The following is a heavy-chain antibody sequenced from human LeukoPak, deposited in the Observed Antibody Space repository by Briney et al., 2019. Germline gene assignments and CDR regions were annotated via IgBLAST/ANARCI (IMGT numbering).Heavy chain of an antibody. CDR2: IYTSGST. D-gene: IGHD3-10*01. CDR3: ARGRGRGSGSYYNFFGRAFDI. J-gene: IGHJ3*02. Sequence: EASETLSLTCTVSGGSISSGSYYWSWIRQPAGKGLEWIGRIYTSGSTIYNPSLKSRVTMSVDTSKNQFSLKLSSVTAADTAVYYCARGRGRGSGSYYNFFGRAFDIWGQGTMVTASS. V-gene: IGHV4-61*02. CDR1: GGSISSGSYY.